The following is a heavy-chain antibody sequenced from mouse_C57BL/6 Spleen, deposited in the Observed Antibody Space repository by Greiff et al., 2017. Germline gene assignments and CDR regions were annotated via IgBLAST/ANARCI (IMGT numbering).Heavy chain of an antibody. D-gene: IGHD1-1*01. V-gene: IGHV1-81*01. CDR2: IYPRSGNT. CDR3: LITTVVARYFDV. J-gene: IGHJ1*03. CDR1: GYTFTSYG. Sequence: VKLLESGAELARPGASVKLSCKASGYTFTSYGISWVKQRTGQGLEWIGEIYPRSGNTYYNEKFKGKATLTADKSSSTAYMELRSLTSEDSAVYFCLITTVVARYFDVWGTGTTVTVSS.